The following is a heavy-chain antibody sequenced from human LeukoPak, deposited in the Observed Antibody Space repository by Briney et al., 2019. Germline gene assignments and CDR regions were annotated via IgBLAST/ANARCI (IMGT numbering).Heavy chain of an antibody. V-gene: IGHV4-59*08. J-gene: IGHJ4*02. D-gene: IGHD6-13*01. CDR2: IYYSGST. CDR1: GGSNSSYY. CDR3: ARHESGGPYSSSWYRDSYPDY. Sequence: SETLSLTCTVSGGSNSSYYWSWIRQPPGKGLEWIGYIYYSGSTNYNPSLKSRVTISVDTSKNQFSLKLSSVTAADTAAYYCARHESGGPYSSSWYRDSYPDYWGQGTLVTVSS.